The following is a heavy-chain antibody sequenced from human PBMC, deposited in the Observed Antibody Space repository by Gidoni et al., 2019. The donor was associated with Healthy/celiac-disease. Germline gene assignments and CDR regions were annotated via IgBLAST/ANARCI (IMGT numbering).Heavy chain of an antibody. CDR2: IYYSGST. CDR3: ARGALYYDSSGRPRVDDAFDI. D-gene: IGHD3-22*01. J-gene: IGHJ3*02. V-gene: IGHV4-31*03. CDR1: GGSISSGGYY. Sequence: QVQLQESGPGLVKPSQTLSLTCTVSGGSISSGGYYWSWIRQHPGKGLEWIGYIYYSGSTYYNPSLKSRVTISVDTSKNQFSLKLSSVTAADTAVYYCARGALYYDSSGRPRVDDAFDIWGQGTMVTVSS.